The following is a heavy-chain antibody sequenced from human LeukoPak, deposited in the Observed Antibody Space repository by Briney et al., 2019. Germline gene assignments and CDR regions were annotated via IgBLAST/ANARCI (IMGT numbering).Heavy chain of an antibody. CDR1: GLSFGAHA. CDR2: VGGGGQRT. J-gene: IGHJ4*02. Sequence: PGGSLRLSCAASGLSFGAHAMHWVRQAPGMGLEWVSGVGGGGQRTHYADSVKGRFTISRDNSKNTLYLQMNSLRAEDTAVYYCAKGSIAVAVYWGQGTLVTVSS. D-gene: IGHD6-19*01. CDR3: AKGSIAVAVY. V-gene: IGHV3-23*01.